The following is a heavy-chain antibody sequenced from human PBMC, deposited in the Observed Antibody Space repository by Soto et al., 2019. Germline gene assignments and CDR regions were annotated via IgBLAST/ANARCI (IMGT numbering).Heavy chain of an antibody. J-gene: IGHJ4*02. CDR3: AAFDCSSTSCFDY. Sequence: SETLSLTCTVSGGSISSYYWSWIRQPPGKGLEWIGYIYYSGSTNYNPSLKSRVTISVDTSKNQFSLKLSSVTAADTAVYYCAAFDCSSTSCFDYWGQGTLVPVS. D-gene: IGHD2-2*01. CDR1: GGSISSYY. CDR2: IYYSGST. V-gene: IGHV4-59*08.